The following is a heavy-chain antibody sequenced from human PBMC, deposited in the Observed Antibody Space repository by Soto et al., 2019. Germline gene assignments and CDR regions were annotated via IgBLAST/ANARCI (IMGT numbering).Heavy chain of an antibody. D-gene: IGHD3-3*01. Sequence: QITLNEAGPTVVRPTETLTLTCRFSGFSLTTSGVGVGWIRQSPGKAPEWLALIYWDDDKRYTASLTSMLTITKDTYKNQVVLTVSDLDPTDTATYYCAHRVLRTVFGLVTTTAIYFDFWGQGTPVAVS. CDR1: GFSLTTSGVG. J-gene: IGHJ4*02. CDR2: IYWDDDK. CDR3: AHRVLRTVFGLVTTTAIYFDF. V-gene: IGHV2-5*02.